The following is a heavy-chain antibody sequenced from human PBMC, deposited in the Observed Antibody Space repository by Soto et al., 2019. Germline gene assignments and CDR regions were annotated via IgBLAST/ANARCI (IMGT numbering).Heavy chain of an antibody. V-gene: IGHV3-15*01. D-gene: IGHD3-3*01. CDR2: IKSKTDGGTT. CDR3: TTDPYYDFWSGYYSMDV. J-gene: IGHJ6*03. Sequence: EVQLVESGGGLVKPGGSLRLSCAASGFTFSNAWMSWVRQAPGKGLEWVGRIKSKTDGGTTDYAAPVKGRFTISRDDSKNTLYLQMNSLKTEDTAVYDCTTDPYYDFWSGYYSMDVWGKGTTVTVSS. CDR1: GFTFSNAW.